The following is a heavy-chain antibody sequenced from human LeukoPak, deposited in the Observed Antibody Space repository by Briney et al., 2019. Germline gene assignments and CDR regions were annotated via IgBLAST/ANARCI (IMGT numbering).Heavy chain of an antibody. Sequence: GGSLRLSCAASGFSFRMSWVRQAPGKGLEWVANIKEDGSDKYYVNSVKGRFTISRDTAKNSLYLQMNSLRAEDTAVYYCARESRSGSYSSYWGQGTLVTVSS. V-gene: IGHV3-7*01. D-gene: IGHD1-26*01. CDR1: GFSFR. CDR2: IKEDGSDK. J-gene: IGHJ4*02. CDR3: ARESRSGSYSSY.